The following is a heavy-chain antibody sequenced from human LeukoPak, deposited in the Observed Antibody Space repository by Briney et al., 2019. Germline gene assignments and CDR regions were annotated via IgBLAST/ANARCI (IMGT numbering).Heavy chain of an antibody. V-gene: IGHV1-2*02. CDR2: INPKSGGA. D-gene: IGHD4-23*01. CDR3: AREWSGNSYFDY. J-gene: IGHJ4*02. CDR1: GYTFNAYN. Sequence: ASVKVSCKASGYTFNAYNMHWVRQAPGQGLEWMGWINPKSGGANYAQKFQGRVTMTWDTSTSTAYMELRSLRSDDTAVYYCAREWSGNSYFDYWGQGTLVTVSS.